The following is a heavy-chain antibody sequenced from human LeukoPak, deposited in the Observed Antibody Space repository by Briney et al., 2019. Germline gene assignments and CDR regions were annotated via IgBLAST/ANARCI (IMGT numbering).Heavy chain of an antibody. D-gene: IGHD1-26*01. CDR1: GFTFSSYA. Sequence: GGSLRLSCAASGFTFSSYAVSWVRQAPGKGLEWVSAISGSGGSTYYADSVKGRFTISRDNSKNTLYLQMNSLRAEDTAVYYCAKRVNSGSYSFDYWGQGTLVTVSS. CDR3: AKRVNSGSYSFDY. V-gene: IGHV3-23*01. J-gene: IGHJ4*02. CDR2: ISGSGGST.